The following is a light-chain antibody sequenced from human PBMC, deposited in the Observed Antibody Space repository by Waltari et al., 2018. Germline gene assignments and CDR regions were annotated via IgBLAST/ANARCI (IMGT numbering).Light chain of an antibody. CDR1: STNIGSNY. V-gene: IGLV1-47*01. J-gene: IGLJ2*01. Sequence: QSVLTQPSSASGTPGQRVTISCSGRSTNIGSNYVNWYQQFPGAAPKLLIYRNNQRRAGRPDRFSGSKSGAAASLAISGRRSEDEAVYFCAGWDHSLNGAVFGGRTKLTVL. CDR2: RNN. CDR3: AGWDHSLNGAV.